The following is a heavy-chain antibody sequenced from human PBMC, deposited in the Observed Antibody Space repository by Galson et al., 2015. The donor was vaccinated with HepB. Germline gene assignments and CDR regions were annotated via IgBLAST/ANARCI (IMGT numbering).Heavy chain of an antibody. V-gene: IGHV3-48*02. CDR1: GFTFSNYK. CDR2: ISSTSSTI. Sequence: CLRLSCAASGFTFSNYKMNWVRQAPGKGLEWVSYISSTSSTIYYADSVKGRFTISRDNAKNSLYLQMNSLRDEDTAVYYCARDLRYFHFWGSSYYFDYWGQGTLVTVSS. D-gene: IGHD3-3*01. CDR3: ARDLRYFHFWGSSYYFDY. J-gene: IGHJ4*02.